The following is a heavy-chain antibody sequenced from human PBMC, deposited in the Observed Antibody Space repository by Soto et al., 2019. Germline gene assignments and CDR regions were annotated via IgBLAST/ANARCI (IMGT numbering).Heavy chain of an antibody. V-gene: IGHV5-51*01. CDR1: GYSFTSYW. CDR2: IYPGDSDT. J-gene: IGHJ4*02. D-gene: IGHD2-21*02. CDR3: ARHSNHESHVVVTAIDY. Sequence: PGESLKISCQGSGYSFTSYWIGWVRQMPGKGLEWMGIIYPGDSDTRYSPSFQGQVTISADKSISTAYLQWSSLKASDTAMYYCARHSNHESHVVVTAIDYWGQGTLVIVSS.